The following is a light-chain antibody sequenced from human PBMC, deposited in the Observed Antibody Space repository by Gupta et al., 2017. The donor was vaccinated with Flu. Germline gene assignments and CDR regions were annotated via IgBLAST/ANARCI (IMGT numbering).Light chain of an antibody. CDR2: AAS. Sequence: DMQMTHSPPLLAASVGDRITITCRASQTINTYLNWYQQKPGKAPKLLIYAASTLETRVPSRFVGSGSGADFTLTISSLEPEDFASYYCQQFFNTPWTFGHGTRVDIK. CDR3: QQFFNTPWT. CDR1: QTINTY. V-gene: IGKV1-39*01. J-gene: IGKJ1*01.